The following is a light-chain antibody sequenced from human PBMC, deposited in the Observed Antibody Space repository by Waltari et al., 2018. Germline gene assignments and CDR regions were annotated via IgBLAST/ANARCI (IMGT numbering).Light chain of an antibody. CDR1: NIGSKN. J-gene: IGLJ1*01. Sequence: SYVLTQPPSVSVAPGQTARISCDGNNIGSKNVHWYQQKPGQAPVLVVYADGDRPSGIPERFSGSNSGNTATLTISMVDAGDEADYYCQVWDSGSDHYVFGTVTKVTVL. V-gene: IGLV3-21*02. CDR2: ADG. CDR3: QVWDSGSDHYV.